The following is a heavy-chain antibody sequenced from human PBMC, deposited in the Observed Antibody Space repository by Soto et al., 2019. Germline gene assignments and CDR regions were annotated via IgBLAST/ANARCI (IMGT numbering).Heavy chain of an antibody. J-gene: IGHJ4*02. D-gene: IGHD1-26*01. CDR1: GGSISSSSYY. CDR2: IYYSGSN. CDR3: ARRVVGANDYFDY. V-gene: IGHV4-39*02. Sequence: SETLSLTCTVSGGSISSSSYYWGWIRQPPGKGLEWIGSIYYSGSNYYNPSLKSRVTISVDTSKNHFSLKLSSVTAADTAVYYCARRVVGANDYFDYWGQGTLVTVSS.